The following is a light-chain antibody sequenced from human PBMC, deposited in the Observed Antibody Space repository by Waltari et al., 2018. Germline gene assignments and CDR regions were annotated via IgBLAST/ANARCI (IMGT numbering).Light chain of an antibody. CDR2: STN. CDR1: SSNIGSNT. J-gene: IGLJ3*02. V-gene: IGLV1-44*01. CDR3: AAWDDSLNGWV. Sequence: QSVLTQPPSASGTPGQRVTISCSGSSSNIGSNTVNWYQQLPGPAPKPLCYSTNQRPSGVPDRFSGSKSGTSASLAISGLQSEDEADYYCAAWDDSLNGWVFGGGTKLTVL.